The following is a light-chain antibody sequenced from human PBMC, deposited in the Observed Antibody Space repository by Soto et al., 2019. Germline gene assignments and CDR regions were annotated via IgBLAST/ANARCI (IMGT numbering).Light chain of an antibody. CDR2: DAS. V-gene: IGKV3-11*01. CDR3: QQRSNWYT. Sequence: EIVLTRSPATLSLSPGERATLSCRASQSVSSYLAWFQHKPGQAPRLLIYDASNRATGIPARFSGSGSGTDFTLTISSLEPEDFAVYYCQQRSNWYTFGQGTKLEIK. CDR1: QSVSSY. J-gene: IGKJ2*01.